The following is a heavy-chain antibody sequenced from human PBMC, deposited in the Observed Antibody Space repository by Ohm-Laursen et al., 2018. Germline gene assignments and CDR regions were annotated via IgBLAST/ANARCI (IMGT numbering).Heavy chain of an antibody. J-gene: IGHJ6*02. V-gene: IGHV4-34*01. CDR3: ARDQWGGRLPHL. Sequence: SQTLSLTCSVYGGSFSGYSWNWIRQPPGKGLEWIGQINHSGSTNYNPSLKSRVTLSVDMSKNQFSLNLSSVTAADTAVYYCARDQWGGRLPHLWGQGTTVTVSS. CDR2: INHSGST. CDR1: GGSFSGYS. D-gene: IGHD6-25*01.